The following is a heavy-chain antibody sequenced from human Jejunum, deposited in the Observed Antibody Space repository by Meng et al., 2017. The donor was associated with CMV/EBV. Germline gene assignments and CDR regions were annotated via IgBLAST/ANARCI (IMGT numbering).Heavy chain of an antibody. J-gene: IGHJ5*02. Sequence: VKRPEPGPGPVKPSRTRSPTRPDSGDSISSYYWSWIRQPAGKGLEWIGRIYPNGNTNYNPSLKSRVTMSIDTSKNQFSLKLTSVTAADTAVYYCARDAPPNNYGWFDPWGQGTLVTVSS. CDR3: ARDAPPNNYGWFDP. V-gene: IGHV4-4*07. D-gene: IGHD5-18*01. CDR1: GDSISSYY. CDR2: IYPNGNT.